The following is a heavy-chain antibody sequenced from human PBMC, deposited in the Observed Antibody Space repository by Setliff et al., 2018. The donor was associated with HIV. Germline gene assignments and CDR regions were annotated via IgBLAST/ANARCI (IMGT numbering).Heavy chain of an antibody. Sequence: GGSLRLSCAASGFTFNNAWMSWVRQAPGKGLEWVGRIKRKADGGTTDYAAPVKGRFTISRDDSKNTLYLQMNSLKTEDTAVYYCTTDGGYCGGSKCPDIVFDYWGQGTLVTSPQ. CDR3: TTDGGYCGGSKCPDIVFDY. D-gene: IGHD2-15*01. CDR1: GFTFNNAW. V-gene: IGHV3-15*01. J-gene: IGHJ4*02. CDR2: IKRKADGGTT.